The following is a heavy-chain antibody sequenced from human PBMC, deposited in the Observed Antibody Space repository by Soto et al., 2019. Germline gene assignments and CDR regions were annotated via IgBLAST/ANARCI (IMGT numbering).Heavy chain of an antibody. V-gene: IGHV4-34*01. J-gene: IGHJ6*02. CDR2: INHSGST. Sequence: PSETLSLSCAVYGGSFSGYYWSWIRQPPGKGLEWIGEINHSGSTNYNPSLTSRVTISVDTSKNQFSLKLSSVTAADTAVYYCARGKVVGMVYYYSYGMDVWGQGTTVTVSS. CDR3: ARGKVVGMVYYYSYGMDV. CDR1: GGSFSGYY. D-gene: IGHD2-8*01.